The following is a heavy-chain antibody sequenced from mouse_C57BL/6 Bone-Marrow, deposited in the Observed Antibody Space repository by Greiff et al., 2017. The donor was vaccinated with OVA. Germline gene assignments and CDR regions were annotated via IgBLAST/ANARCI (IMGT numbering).Heavy chain of an antibody. CDR2: IYPSDSET. CDR1: GYTFTSYW. D-gene: IGHD2-4*01. CDR3: AGSLGSPNYFDIDY. V-gene: IGHV1-61*01. Sequence: VQLKQPGAELVRPGSSVKLSCKASGYTFTSYWMDWVKQRPGQGLEWIGNIYPSDSETHYNQKFKDKATMTVDKSSSTTYMQLSSLTSEDSAVYYCAGSLGSPNYFDIDYWGTGLTVT. J-gene: IGHJ1*03.